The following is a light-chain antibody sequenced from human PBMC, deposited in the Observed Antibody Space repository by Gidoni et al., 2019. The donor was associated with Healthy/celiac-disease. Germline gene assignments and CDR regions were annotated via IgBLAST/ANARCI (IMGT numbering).Light chain of an antibody. J-gene: IGKJ4*01. CDR1: QSVLYSSNNKNY. V-gene: IGKV4-1*01. Sequence: DIVMTQSPDSLAVSLGERATINCQSSQSVLYSSNNKNYLAWYQQKPGQPPKLLMYWAPTRESGVPDRFSGSGSVTEFTLTISSLQAEDVAVYYCQQYYSTPLTFGGGTKVEIK. CDR3: QQYYSTPLT. CDR2: WAP.